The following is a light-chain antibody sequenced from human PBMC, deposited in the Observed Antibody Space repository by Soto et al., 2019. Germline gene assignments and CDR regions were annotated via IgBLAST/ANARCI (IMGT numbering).Light chain of an antibody. CDR3: QQLKSYVT. Sequence: IPLTQSPSSLSASEGDRVTITCRASQGISNYLAWYQQKPGKTPRLLIYGATTLQSGVPSRFSGSGSGTDFALTISSLQPEDFATYYCQQLKSYVTFGQGTRLEI. CDR1: QGISNY. CDR2: GAT. J-gene: IGKJ5*01. V-gene: IGKV1-9*01.